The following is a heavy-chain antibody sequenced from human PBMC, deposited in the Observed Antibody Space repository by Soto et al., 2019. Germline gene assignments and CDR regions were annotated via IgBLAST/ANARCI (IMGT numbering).Heavy chain of an antibody. V-gene: IGHV4-39*01. Sequence: SETLSLTCTVSGDSIGTTHSYWAWIRQSPGKGLEWIGNIHYSGSTYYMPSLRSRVTLSVDASKNQFSLRLTSVTAEDTAVYYCARHEGNGNVWPLDYWGQGILVTVSS. CDR2: IHYSGST. CDR3: ARHEGNGNVWPLDY. CDR1: GDSIGTTHSY. J-gene: IGHJ4*02. D-gene: IGHD2-8*01.